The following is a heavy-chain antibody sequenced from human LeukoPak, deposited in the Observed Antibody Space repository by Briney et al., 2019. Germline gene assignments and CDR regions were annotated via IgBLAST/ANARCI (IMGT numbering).Heavy chain of an antibody. D-gene: IGHD6-19*01. J-gene: IGHJ4*02. Sequence: TGGSLRLSCAASGFTFSSYSMNWVRQAPGKGLEWVSSISSSSSYIYYADSVKGRFTISRDNAKNSLYLQMNSLRAEDTAVYYCARDRIAVAGNHFDYWGQGTLVTVSS. CDR3: ARDRIAVAGNHFDY. CDR2: ISSSSSYI. CDR1: GFTFSSYS. V-gene: IGHV3-21*01.